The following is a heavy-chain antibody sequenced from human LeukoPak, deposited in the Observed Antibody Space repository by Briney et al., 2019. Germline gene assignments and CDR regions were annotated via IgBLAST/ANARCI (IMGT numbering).Heavy chain of an antibody. CDR2: ISAYNGNT. CDR3: ARVPFTMVQGVAQFDY. Sequence: ASVKVSCKASGYTFTSYGISWARQAPGQGLEWMGWISAYNGNTNCAQKLQGRVTMTTDTSTSTAYMELRSLRSDDTAVYYCARVPFTMVQGVAQFDYWGQGTLVTVSS. V-gene: IGHV1-18*01. CDR1: GYTFTSYG. D-gene: IGHD3-10*01. J-gene: IGHJ4*02.